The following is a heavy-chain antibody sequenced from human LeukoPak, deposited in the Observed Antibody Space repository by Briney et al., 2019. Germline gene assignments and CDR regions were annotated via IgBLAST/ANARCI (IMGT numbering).Heavy chain of an antibody. CDR2: INPNSGGT. D-gene: IGHD4-17*01. CDR1: GYTFTGYS. Sequence: GASVKVSCKASGYTFTGYSMHWVRQAPGQGLEWMGWINPNSGGTNYAQKFQGRVTMTRDTSISTAYMELSRLTSDDTAVFYCATLGDYYDAFDIWGQGTMVTVSS. V-gene: IGHV1-2*02. CDR3: ATLGDYYDAFDI. J-gene: IGHJ3*02.